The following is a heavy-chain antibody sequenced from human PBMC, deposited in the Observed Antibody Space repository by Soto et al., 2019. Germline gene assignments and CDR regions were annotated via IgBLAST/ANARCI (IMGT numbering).Heavy chain of an antibody. J-gene: IGHJ4*02. CDR2: IYYSGST. CDR3: ARASFRGFSNMVRGVPFDY. CDR1: GGSISSSSYY. V-gene: IGHV4-39*01. D-gene: IGHD3-10*01. Sequence: PSETLSLTCTVSGGSISSSSYYWGWIRQPPGKGLEWIGSIYYSGSTYYNPSLKSRVTISVDTSKNQFSLKLSSVTAADTAVYYCARASFRGFSNMVRGVPFDYWGQGTLVTVSS.